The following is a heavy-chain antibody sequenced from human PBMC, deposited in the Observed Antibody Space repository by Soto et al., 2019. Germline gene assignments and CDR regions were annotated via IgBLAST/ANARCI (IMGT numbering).Heavy chain of an antibody. V-gene: IGHV3-21*01. Sequence: PGGSLRLSCAASGFTFSSYSMNWVRQAPGKGLEWVSSISSSSSYIYYADSVKGRFTISRDNAKNSLYLQMNSLRAEDTAVYYCASSNYDFWSGHENYFDYWGQGTLVTVSS. CDR1: GFTFSSYS. CDR3: ASSNYDFWSGHENYFDY. CDR2: ISSSSSYI. D-gene: IGHD3-3*01. J-gene: IGHJ4*02.